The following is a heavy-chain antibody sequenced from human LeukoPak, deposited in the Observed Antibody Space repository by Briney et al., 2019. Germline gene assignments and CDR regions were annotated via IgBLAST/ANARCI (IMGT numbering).Heavy chain of an antibody. CDR1: GGSFSGYY. J-gene: IGHJ4*02. V-gene: IGHV4-34*01. Sequence: PSETLSLTCAVYGGSFSGYYWSWIRQPPGKGLEWIGEINHSGSTNYNPSLKSRVTISVDTSKNQFSLKLSSVTAADTAVYYCARGRPRYYDSSGYFDYWGQGTLVTVSS. CDR2: INHSGST. CDR3: ARGRPRYYDSSGYFDY. D-gene: IGHD3-22*01.